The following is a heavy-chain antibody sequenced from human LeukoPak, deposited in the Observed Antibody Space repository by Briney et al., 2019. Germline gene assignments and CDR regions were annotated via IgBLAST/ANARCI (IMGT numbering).Heavy chain of an antibody. V-gene: IGHV1-2*02. CDR1: GYTFTGYY. D-gene: IGHD3-10*01. J-gene: IGHJ4*02. Sequence: ASVKVSFKASGYTFTGYYIHWVRQAPGQGLEWMGWINPNSGGTNYAQKFQGRVTMTRDTSITTAYMELSSLRSDDTAVYYCARGVVRGVIVAFFDYWGQGMLVTVSS. CDR2: INPNSGGT. CDR3: ARGVVRGVIVAFFDY.